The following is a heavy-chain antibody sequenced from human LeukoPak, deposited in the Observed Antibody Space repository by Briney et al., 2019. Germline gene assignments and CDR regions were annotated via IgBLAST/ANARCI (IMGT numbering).Heavy chain of an antibody. CDR1: GFTLSSYT. V-gene: IGHV3-21*01. J-gene: IGHJ3*02. Sequence: GGSLTLSCAASGFTLSSYTTNWVRRAPGKGLEWVSSINNSGFYIYYAASVKGRFVVSRDNANNSLYLQMNSLRDEDTAVYYCVTDGASDIWGQGTMVTVSS. CDR2: INNSGFYI. CDR3: VTDGASDI.